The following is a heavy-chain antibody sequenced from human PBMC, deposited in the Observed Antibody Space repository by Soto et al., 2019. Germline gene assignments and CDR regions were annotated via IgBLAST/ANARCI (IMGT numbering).Heavy chain of an antibody. CDR1: GYTFTSYD. CDR3: ARGVSRSSRSQREYYFDY. J-gene: IGHJ4*02. V-gene: IGHV1-8*01. CDR2: MNPNSGNT. D-gene: IGHD3-22*01. Sequence: ASVKVSCKASGYTFTSYDINWVRQATGQGLEWMRWMNPNSGNTGYAQKFQGRVTMTRNTSISTAYMELSSLRSEDTAVYYCARGVSRSSRSQREYYFDYWGQGTLVTVSS.